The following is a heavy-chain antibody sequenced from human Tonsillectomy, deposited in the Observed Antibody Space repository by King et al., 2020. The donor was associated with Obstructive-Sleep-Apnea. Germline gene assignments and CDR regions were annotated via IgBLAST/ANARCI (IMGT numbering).Heavy chain of an antibody. D-gene: IGHD6-13*01. J-gene: IGHJ4*02. CDR2: IYYSGST. Sequence: VQLQESGPGLVNPSQTLSLTCTVSGGSISSGGYYWSWIRQHPGKGLEWIGYIYYSGSTYYNPSLKSRVTISVDTSKNQFSLQLSSVTAADTAVYYCARVYSSSWYPFDYWGQGTLVTVSS. V-gene: IGHV4-31*03. CDR1: GGSISSGGYY. CDR3: ARVYSSSWYPFDY.